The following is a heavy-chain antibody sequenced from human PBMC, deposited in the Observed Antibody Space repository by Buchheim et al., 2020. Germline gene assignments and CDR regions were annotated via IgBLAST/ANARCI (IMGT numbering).Heavy chain of an antibody. Sequence: EVQLLESGGGLVQPGGSLRLSCAASGFTFSSYAMSWVRQAPGKGLEWVSAISGSGGSTYYADSVKGRFTISRDNSKNTLYLQMNSLRAEDTAVYYCAKDSSSSWYVGIYYYYGMDVWGQGTT. V-gene: IGHV3-23*01. CDR1: GFTFSSYA. D-gene: IGHD6-13*01. CDR3: AKDSSSSWYVGIYYYYGMDV. CDR2: ISGSGGST. J-gene: IGHJ6*02.